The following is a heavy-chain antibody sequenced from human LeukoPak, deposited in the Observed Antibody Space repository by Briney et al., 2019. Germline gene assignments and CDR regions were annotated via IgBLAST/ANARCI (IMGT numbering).Heavy chain of an antibody. CDR1: GYSFTTYA. V-gene: IGHV7-4-1*02. CDR2: INTNTGNP. D-gene: IGHD3-10*01. Sequence: ASVKVSCKASGYSFTTYAMNWVRQAPGQGLEWMGWINTNTGNPTYAQGFAGRFVFSLDTSVSTAYLQISSLKAEDTAVYYCARTYYYGSVSYRADYWGQGTLVTVSS. CDR3: ARTYYYGSVSYRADY. J-gene: IGHJ4*02.